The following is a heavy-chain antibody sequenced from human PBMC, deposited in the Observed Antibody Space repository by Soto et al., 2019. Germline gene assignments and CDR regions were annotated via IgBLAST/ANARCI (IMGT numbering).Heavy chain of an antibody. CDR3: ATTTAMVPPFDY. J-gene: IGHJ4*02. D-gene: IGHD5-18*01. V-gene: IGHV3-74*01. Sequence: GGSLRLSCAASGFTFSSYWMHWVRQAPGKGLVWVSRINSDGSSTSYADSVKGRFTISRDNAKNTLYLQMNSLRAEDTAVYYCATTTAMVPPFDYWGQGTLVTVSS. CDR2: INSDGSST. CDR1: GFTFSSYW.